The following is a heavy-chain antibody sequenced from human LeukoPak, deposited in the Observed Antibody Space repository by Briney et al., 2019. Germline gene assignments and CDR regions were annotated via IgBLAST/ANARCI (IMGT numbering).Heavy chain of an antibody. CDR1: GFTFSGYA. CDR3: ASTFYGDSPPY. CDR2: ISSKGDTT. V-gene: IGHV3-64*01. D-gene: IGHD4-17*01. Sequence: GSLRLSCAASGFTFSGYAMHWVRQAPGKGLEYVSVISSKGDTTYYANSVKGRFTISRDNSRNTVYLQMNSLRAEDTAVYYCASTFYGDSPPYWGQGTLVTVSS. J-gene: IGHJ4*02.